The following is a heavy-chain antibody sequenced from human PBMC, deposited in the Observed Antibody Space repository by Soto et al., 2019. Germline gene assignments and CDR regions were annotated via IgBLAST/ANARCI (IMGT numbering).Heavy chain of an antibody. CDR3: ATLIAVAGPVDY. D-gene: IGHD6-19*01. Sequence: SETLSLTCTVSGGSISSSSYYWGWIRQPPGKGLEWIGSIYYSGSTYYNPSLKSRVTISVDTSKNQFSLKLSSVTAADTAVYYCATLIAVAGPVDYWGQGTLVTVSS. J-gene: IGHJ4*02. V-gene: IGHV4-39*01. CDR2: IYYSGST. CDR1: GGSISSSSYY.